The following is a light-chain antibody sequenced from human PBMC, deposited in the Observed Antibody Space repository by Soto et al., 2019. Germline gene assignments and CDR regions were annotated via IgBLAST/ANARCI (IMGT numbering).Light chain of an antibody. CDR2: GAA. CDR3: QQYGRSPYT. Sequence: EIVLTPSPGTLSLSPGERATLSCRTTQRVSASYIAWYQQKPGQAPRLLIYGAASRPTGIPDRFSGSGSGTDFTLTISRLEPEDFAVYYCQQYGRSPYTFGQGTKLEIK. CDR1: QRVSASY. J-gene: IGKJ2*01. V-gene: IGKV3-20*01.